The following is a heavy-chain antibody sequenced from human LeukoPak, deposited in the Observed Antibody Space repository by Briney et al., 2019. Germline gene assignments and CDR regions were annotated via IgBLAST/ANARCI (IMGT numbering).Heavy chain of an antibody. J-gene: IGHJ6*03. V-gene: IGHV1-8*01. D-gene: IGHD2-15*01. CDR1: GYTFTNYD. Sequence: GASVKVSCKASGYTFTNYDINWVRQATGQGLERMGWMNPNSGNTGYAQKFQGRVTMTRNTSISTAYMELSSLRSEDTAVYYCARGRRDIVVVVAATSDYYMDVWGKGTTVTVSS. CDR2: MNPNSGNT. CDR3: ARGRRDIVVVVAATSDYYMDV.